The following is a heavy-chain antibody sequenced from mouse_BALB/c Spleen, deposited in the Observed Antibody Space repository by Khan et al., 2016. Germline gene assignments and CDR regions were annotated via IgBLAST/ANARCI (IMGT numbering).Heavy chain of an antibody. CDR3: ASTFWYFDV. Sequence: EVKLLESGGGLVQPGGSLKLSCAASGFDFSRYWMSWVRQAPGKGLEWMGEINPDSSTINYTPSLKDQFIISRDNAKNTLYLQMSKVRSEDTALYYCASTFWYFDVWGAGTTVTVSS. V-gene: IGHV4-1*02. J-gene: IGHJ1*01. CDR1: GFDFSRYW. CDR2: INPDSSTI.